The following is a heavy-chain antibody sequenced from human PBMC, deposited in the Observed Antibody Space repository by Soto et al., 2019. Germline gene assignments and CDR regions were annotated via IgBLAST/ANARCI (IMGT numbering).Heavy chain of an antibody. CDR1: GYTFTSYD. Sequence: QVQLVQSGAEVKKPGASVKVSCKASGYTFTSYDINWVRQATGQGFEWMGWMNPNSGNTGYAQKFQGRVTMTRNTSISTAYMELSSLRSEDTAVYYCARARNDYGDYYYYYMDVWGKGTTVTVSS. V-gene: IGHV1-8*01. CDR3: ARARNDYGDYYYYYMDV. CDR2: MNPNSGNT. D-gene: IGHD4-17*01. J-gene: IGHJ6*03.